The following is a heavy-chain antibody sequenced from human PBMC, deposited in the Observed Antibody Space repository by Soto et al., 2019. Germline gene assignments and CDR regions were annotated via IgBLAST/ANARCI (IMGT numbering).Heavy chain of an antibody. CDR2: ISGSGGST. Sequence: EVQLLESGGGLVQPGGSLRLSCAASGFTFSSYAMSWVRQAPGKGLEWVSAISGSGGSTYYADSVKGRFTISRDNSKNTLYLQMNSLRAEDTAVYYCAKPPECGSYYCYYYYYGMDVWGQGTTVTVSS. J-gene: IGHJ6*02. D-gene: IGHD1-26*01. CDR1: GFTFSSYA. CDR3: AKPPECGSYYCYYYYYGMDV. V-gene: IGHV3-23*01.